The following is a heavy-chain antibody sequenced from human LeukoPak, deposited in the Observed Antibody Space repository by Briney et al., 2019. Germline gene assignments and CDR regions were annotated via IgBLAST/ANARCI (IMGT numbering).Heavy chain of an antibody. CDR1: GFSFSGYS. J-gene: IGHJ4*02. CDR2: ISSTGNTI. Sequence: GGSLRLSCAASGFSFSGYSMNWVRQAPGRGLEWVSYISSTGNTIYYADSVKGRFTISRDNAKNSLYLQMNSLRAEDTAVYYCATSRSFDHWGQGTLVTVSS. V-gene: IGHV3-48*04. CDR3: ATSRSFDH.